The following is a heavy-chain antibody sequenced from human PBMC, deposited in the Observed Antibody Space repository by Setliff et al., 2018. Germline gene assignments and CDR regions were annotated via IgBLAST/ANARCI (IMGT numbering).Heavy chain of an antibody. Sequence: SETLSLTCTVSGGSISSYYWSWIRQPPGKGLEWIGYIYYSGSTNYNPSLKSRVTISVDTSKNQFSLKLSSVTAADTAVYYCARHRGNYYDSSGYYSGDAFDIWGQGTMVTVSS. J-gene: IGHJ3*02. CDR1: GGSISSYY. CDR3: ARHRGNYYDSSGYYSGDAFDI. V-gene: IGHV4-59*01. CDR2: IYYSGST. D-gene: IGHD3-22*01.